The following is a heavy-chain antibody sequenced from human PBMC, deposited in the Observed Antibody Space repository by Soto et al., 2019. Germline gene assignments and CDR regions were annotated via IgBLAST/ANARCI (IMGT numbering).Heavy chain of an antibody. V-gene: IGHV1-18*01. Sequence: GASVKVSCKASGYTFTSYGISWVRQAPGQGLEWMGWISAYNGNTNYAQKLQGRVTMTTDTSTSTAYMELRSLRSDDTAVYYCARLGFGRDQTRGYYYYGMDVWGQGTTVTVSS. J-gene: IGHJ6*02. CDR1: GYTFTSYG. CDR2: ISAYNGNT. CDR3: ARLGFGRDQTRGYYYYGMDV. D-gene: IGHD3-10*01.